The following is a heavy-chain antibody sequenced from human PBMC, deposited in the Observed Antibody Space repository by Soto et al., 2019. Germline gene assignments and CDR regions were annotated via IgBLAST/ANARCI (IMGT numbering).Heavy chain of an antibody. CDR2: FIPVFGST. V-gene: IGHV1-69*01. Sequence: QVLVVQFGAEVKKPGSSVKVSCKASGGTFSNYIFNWVRQAPGQGLEWMGVFIPVFGSTNYAKQFQDRVRITADESTSTDYMELSSLRYEDTAFYYCARESCRGGYCYSNGPIDYWGQGTLVTVSS. CDR3: ARESCRGGYCYSNGPIDY. D-gene: IGHD2-21*02. CDR1: GGTFSNYI. J-gene: IGHJ4*02.